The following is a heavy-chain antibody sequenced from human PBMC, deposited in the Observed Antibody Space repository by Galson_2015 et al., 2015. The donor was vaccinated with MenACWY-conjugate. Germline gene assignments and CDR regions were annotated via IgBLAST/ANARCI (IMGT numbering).Heavy chain of an antibody. CDR3: TRAPRVADDRYYDS. J-gene: IGHJ4*02. Sequence: LSLTCSFSAVSIRSNHWWTWVRQPPGKGLAWIGEIYHRGSTNFHPSLKTRVTISVDKSNSQFSLRLSSVTAADTAVYYCTRAPRVADDRYYDSWGQGTLVTVSS. D-gene: IGHD6-19*01. V-gene: IGHV4-4*02. CDR2: IYHRGST. CDR1: AVSIRSNHW.